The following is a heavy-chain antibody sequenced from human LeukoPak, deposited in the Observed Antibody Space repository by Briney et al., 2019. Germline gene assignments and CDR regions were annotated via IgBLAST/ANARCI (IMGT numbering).Heavy chain of an antibody. CDR2: INTNTGNP. J-gene: IGHJ4*02. CDR1: GYTFTNYT. D-gene: IGHD3-9*01. CDR3: TRGNDTTGYFTY. V-gene: IGHV7-4-1*02. Sequence: VASVKVSCKASGYTFTNYTVNWVRQAPGQGLEYMGWINTNTGNPTYAPGFAGRFVFSLDTSVTTTYLQISSLKAADSAVYYCTRGNDTTGYFTYWGQGTLVTVSS.